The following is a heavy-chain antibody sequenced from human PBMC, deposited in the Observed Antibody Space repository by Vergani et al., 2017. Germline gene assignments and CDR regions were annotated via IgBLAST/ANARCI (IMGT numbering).Heavy chain of an antibody. CDR1: GGSISSYY. CDR3: ARRRGFSYGRDVFDI. J-gene: IGHJ3*02. CDR2: IYYSGTT. Sequence: QVQLQESGPGLVKPSETLSLTCTVSGGSISSYYWSWIRQPPGKGLECIGYIYYSGTTNHSPSLKSRVTISVDTSNNQFSLKLSSVTAADTAVYYCARRRGFSYGRDVFDIWGQGTMVTVSS. V-gene: IGHV4-59*01. D-gene: IGHD5-18*01.